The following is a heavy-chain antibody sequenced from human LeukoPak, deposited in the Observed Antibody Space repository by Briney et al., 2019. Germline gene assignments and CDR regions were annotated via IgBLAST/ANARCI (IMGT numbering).Heavy chain of an antibody. D-gene: IGHD3-22*01. Sequence: SSVKVSCKASGYTFTDYYIHGVRQAPGQGLEWMGRINPNSGDTNYAQRFQARVTMARGASISTAYMELSRLTSDETAVYFCARDHDSSGRTDDAFDIWGQGTMVTVSS. V-gene: IGHV1-2*06. CDR1: GYTFTDYY. J-gene: IGHJ3*02. CDR3: ARDHDSSGRTDDAFDI. CDR2: INPNSGDT.